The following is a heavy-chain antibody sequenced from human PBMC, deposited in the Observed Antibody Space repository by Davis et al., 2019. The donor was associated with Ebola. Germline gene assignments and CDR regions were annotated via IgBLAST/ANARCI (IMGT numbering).Heavy chain of an antibody. V-gene: IGHV4-34*01. CDR3: AREGSPYAFDI. Sequence: MPSETLSLTCAVYGGSFSGYYWSWIRQTPGKGLEWIGEINHSGSTNYNPSLKSRVTISGDTSKNQFSLNLSSVTAADTAVYYCAREGSPYAFDIWGQGTMVTVSS. CDR2: INHSGST. CDR1: GGSFSGYY. J-gene: IGHJ3*02.